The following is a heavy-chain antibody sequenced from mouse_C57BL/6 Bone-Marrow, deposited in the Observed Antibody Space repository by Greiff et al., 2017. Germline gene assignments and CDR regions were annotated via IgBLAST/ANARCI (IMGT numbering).Heavy chain of an antibody. J-gene: IGHJ2*01. CDR3: ARKTGDY. Sequence: DVKLVESGGGLVQPGESLKLSCESNEYEFPSHDMSWVRKTPEKRLELVAAINSDGGSPYYPDTMERRFIISSDNTTKTHDLQMSSLRSEDTALYDCARKTGDYWGQGTTLTVSS. CDR2: INSDGGSP. CDR1: EYEFPSHD. V-gene: IGHV5-2*01.